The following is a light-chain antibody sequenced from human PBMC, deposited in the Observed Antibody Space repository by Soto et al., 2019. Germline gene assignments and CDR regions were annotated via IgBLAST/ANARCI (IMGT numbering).Light chain of an antibody. CDR1: QSVLKSSNNKNY. Sequence: DIVMTQSPDSLAVSLDGRATINCKSSQSVLKSSNNKNYLAWYQQKPGQPPKLLIYLASTRESGGPDQFGGSGSGTDFTLTISSLQAEDVAVYYCQQSYSTPPTFGQGNKVEIK. CDR3: QQSYSTPPT. J-gene: IGKJ1*01. CDR2: LAS. V-gene: IGKV4-1*01.